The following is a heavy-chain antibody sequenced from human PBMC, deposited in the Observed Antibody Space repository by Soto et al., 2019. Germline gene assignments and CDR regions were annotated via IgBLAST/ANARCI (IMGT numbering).Heavy chain of an antibody. Sequence: EVQLVESGGGLVQPGGSLRLSCAASGFTFSSYWMSWVRQAPGKGLEWVANMKQDETEKYYVDSVKGRFTISRDNAKNSRYLQMNSLRAEDTAVYYCAREGPGYYIDYWGQGTPVTVSS. CDR3: AREGPGYYIDY. CDR2: MKQDETEK. J-gene: IGHJ4*02. D-gene: IGHD3-22*01. V-gene: IGHV3-7*04. CDR1: GFTFSSYW.